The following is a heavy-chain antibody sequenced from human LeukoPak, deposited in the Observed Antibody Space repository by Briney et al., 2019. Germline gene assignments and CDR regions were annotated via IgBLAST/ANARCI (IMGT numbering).Heavy chain of an antibody. J-gene: IGHJ4*02. V-gene: IGHV4-59*08. CDR3: ARHTPGGDPLRFLSP. CDR2: IYYSGST. Sequence: SETLSLTCTVSGGSISSYYWSWIRQPPGKGLEWIGYIYYSGSTNYNPSLKSRVTISVDTSKNQYSLKLSSVTAADTAVYYCARHTPGGDPLRFLSPWGQGTLVTVSS. CDR1: GGSISSYY. D-gene: IGHD3-3*01.